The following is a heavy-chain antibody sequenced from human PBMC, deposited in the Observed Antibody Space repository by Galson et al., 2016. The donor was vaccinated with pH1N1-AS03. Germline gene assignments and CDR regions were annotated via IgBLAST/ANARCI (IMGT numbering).Heavy chain of an antibody. J-gene: IGHJ6*02. Sequence: SVKVSCKASGGTFISYVISWVRQAPGQGLEWMGEIIPIFGTSNYAQRFQGRVTITADESTSTAYMELSSLRSDDTAVYYCATEGVTGSLDRIDFNYNCMDVGGQGTTVTVSS. CDR2: IIPIFGTS. D-gene: IGHD1-26*01. CDR1: GGTFISYV. V-gene: IGHV1-69*13. CDR3: ATEGVTGSLDRIDFNYNCMDV.